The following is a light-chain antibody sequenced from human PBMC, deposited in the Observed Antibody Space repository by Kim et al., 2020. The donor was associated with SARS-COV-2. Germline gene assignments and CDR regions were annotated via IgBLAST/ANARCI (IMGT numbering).Light chain of an antibody. CDR2: DAS. V-gene: IGKV1-5*01. CDR3: QQHKTYPLT. CDR1: QSITTC. J-gene: IGKJ4*01. Sequence: ASVGDRVTVTCRASQSITTCLAWYRQRPGKAPELLIYDASSLQSGVPSRFTGSGSGTEFTLTISSLQPDDFATYYCQQHKTYPLTFGGGTKVEIK.